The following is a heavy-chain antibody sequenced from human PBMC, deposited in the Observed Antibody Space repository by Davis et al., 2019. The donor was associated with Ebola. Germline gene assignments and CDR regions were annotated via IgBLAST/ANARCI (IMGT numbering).Heavy chain of an antibody. Sequence: GGSLRLSCAASGFTFSSYSMNWVRQAPGKGLEWVSSISSSSSYIYYADSVKGRFTISRDNAKNSLYLQMNSLRAEDTAVYYCARVAPLSTSMTTVPYYFDYWGQGTLVTVSS. CDR1: GFTFSSYS. D-gene: IGHD2-2*01. CDR3: ARVAPLSTSMTTVPYYFDY. V-gene: IGHV3-21*01. J-gene: IGHJ4*02. CDR2: ISSSSSYI.